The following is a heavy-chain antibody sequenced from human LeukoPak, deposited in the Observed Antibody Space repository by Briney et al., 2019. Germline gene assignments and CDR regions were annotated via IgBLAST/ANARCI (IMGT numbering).Heavy chain of an antibody. J-gene: IGHJ6*03. CDR2: IYYSGGT. CDR3: ARCGSSSQNYYYYYYMDV. D-gene: IGHD6-6*01. V-gene: IGHV4-31*03. CDR1: GGSISSGGYY. Sequence: SQTLSLTCTVSGGSISSGGYYWSWIRQHPGKGLEWIGYIYYSGGTYYNPSLKSRVTISVDTSKNQFSLKLSSVTAADTAVYYCARCGSSSQNYYYYYYMDVWGKGTTVTVSS.